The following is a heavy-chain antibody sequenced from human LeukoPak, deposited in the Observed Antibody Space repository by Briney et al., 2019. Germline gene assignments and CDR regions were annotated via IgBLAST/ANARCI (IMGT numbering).Heavy chain of an antibody. J-gene: IGHJ4*02. CDR3: ARVSVSVRVAARRFDY. Sequence: ASVKVSCKSSGYTFTCHYMHWVRQAPRQGLEWMGWISPNSGGTNYAQKFQGRVTMTRDTSISTAYMELSRLRSDDTAVYYCARVSVSVRVAARRFDYWGQGTLVTVSS. D-gene: IGHD6-6*01. CDR1: GYTFTCHY. V-gene: IGHV1-2*02. CDR2: ISPNSGGT.